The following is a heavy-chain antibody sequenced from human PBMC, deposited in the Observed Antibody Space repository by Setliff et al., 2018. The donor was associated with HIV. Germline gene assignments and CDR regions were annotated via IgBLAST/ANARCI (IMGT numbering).Heavy chain of an antibody. J-gene: IGHJ4*02. CDR3: ARDRRDDYYLTAYFDS. CDR1: GGSISSSNW. D-gene: IGHD1-26*01. Sequence: SETLSLTCAVSGGSISSSNWWSWVRQPPGKGLEWIGEIYHGGSTNYNPSLKSRVTILVDTSKNQFSLKLSSVTATDTAVYYCARDRRDDYYLTAYFDSLGQGTVVTVSS. CDR2: IYHGGST. V-gene: IGHV4-4*02.